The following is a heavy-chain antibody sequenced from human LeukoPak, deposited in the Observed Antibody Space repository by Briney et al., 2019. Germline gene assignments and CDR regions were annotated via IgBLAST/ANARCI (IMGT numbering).Heavy chain of an antibody. V-gene: IGHV3-21*01. Sequence: GGSLRLSCAASGFTFSSDNLNWVRQAPGKGLEWVSSISSSSSYIFYADSVKGRFTISRDNSKNTLYLQMNSLRAEDTAVYYCAKGTLAGYSSSWYFDYWGQGTLVTVSS. CDR3: AKGTLAGYSSSWYFDY. CDR2: ISSSSSYI. CDR1: GFTFSSDN. D-gene: IGHD6-13*01. J-gene: IGHJ4*02.